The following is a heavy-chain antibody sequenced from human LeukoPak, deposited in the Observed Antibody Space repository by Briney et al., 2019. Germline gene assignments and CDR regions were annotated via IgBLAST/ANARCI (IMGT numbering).Heavy chain of an antibody. CDR1: GGSISSYY. Sequence: PSETLSLTCTVSGGSISSYYWSWIRQPAGKGLEWIGRIYTSGSTNYNPSLKSRVTMSVDTSKNQFSLKLSSVTAADTAVYYCARDGVKYSGSFYFDYWGQGTLVTVSS. V-gene: IGHV4-4*07. CDR2: IYTSGST. D-gene: IGHD1-26*01. J-gene: IGHJ4*02. CDR3: ARDGVKYSGSFYFDY.